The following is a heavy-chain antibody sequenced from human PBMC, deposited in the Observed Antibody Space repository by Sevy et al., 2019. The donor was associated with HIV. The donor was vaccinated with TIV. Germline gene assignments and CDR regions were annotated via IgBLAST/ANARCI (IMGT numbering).Heavy chain of an antibody. D-gene: IGHD2-8*01. CDR3: TSVSADIVHPDKAYFDP. CDR2: IRSKANSYAT. CDR1: GFTFSGSA. Sequence: GGSLRLSCAASGFTFSGSAMHWVRQASGKGLEWVGRIRSKANSYATAYAASVKGRFTISRDDSKNTAYLQMNSLKTEDTAVYYCTSVSADIVHPDKAYFDPWGQRTLVTDSS. V-gene: IGHV3-73*01. J-gene: IGHJ5*02.